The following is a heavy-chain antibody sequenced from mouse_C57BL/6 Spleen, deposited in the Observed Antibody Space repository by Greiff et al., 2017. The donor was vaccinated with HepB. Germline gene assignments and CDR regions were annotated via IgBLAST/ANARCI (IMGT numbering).Heavy chain of an antibody. CDR1: GFTFSDYY. Sequence: EVKLVESGGGLVQPGGSLKLSCAASGFTFSDYYMYWVRQTPEKRLEWVAYISNGGGSTYYPDTVKGRFTISRDNAKNTLYLQKSRLKSEDTPMYYCARHVGYKAMDYWGQGTSVTVSS. D-gene: IGHD2-14*01. J-gene: IGHJ4*01. V-gene: IGHV5-12*01. CDR3: ARHVGYKAMDY. CDR2: ISNGGGST.